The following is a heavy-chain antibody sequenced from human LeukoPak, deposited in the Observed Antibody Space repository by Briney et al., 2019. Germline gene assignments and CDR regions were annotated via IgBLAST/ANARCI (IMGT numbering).Heavy chain of an antibody. D-gene: IGHD3-3*01. CDR3: AKGYDFWSGYSDY. Sequence: GGSLRLSCAASGFTFDDYAMHWVRQAPGKGLEWVSGISWNSGSIGYADSVKGRFTISRDNAKNSLYLQMNSLRAEDTALYYCAKGYDFWSGYSDYWGQGTLVTVSS. CDR2: ISWNSGSI. CDR1: GFTFDDYA. V-gene: IGHV3-9*01. J-gene: IGHJ4*02.